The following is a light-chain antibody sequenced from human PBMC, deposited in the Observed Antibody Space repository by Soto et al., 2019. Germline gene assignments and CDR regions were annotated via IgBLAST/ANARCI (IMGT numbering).Light chain of an antibody. V-gene: IGLV2-8*01. CDR1: SSDVGGYDY. CDR3: SSYAGRTLYV. CDR2: EVT. Sequence: QSVLTQPPSASGSPGQSVTIPCTGTSSDVGGYDYVSWYQQRPGKAPKLLIHEVTKRPSGVPDRFSGSKSGNTASLTVSGLQAEDEADYYCSSYAGRTLYVFGTGTKVTVL. J-gene: IGLJ1*01.